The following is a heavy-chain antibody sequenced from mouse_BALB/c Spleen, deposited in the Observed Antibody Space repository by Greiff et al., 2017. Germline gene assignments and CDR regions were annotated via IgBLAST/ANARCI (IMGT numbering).Heavy chain of an antibody. D-gene: IGHD1-1*01. CDR2: IDPETGGT. Sequence: SGAELVRPGASVTLSCKASGYTFTDYEMHWVKQTPVHGLEWIGAIDPETGGTAYNQKFKGKATLTADKSSSTAYMELRSLTSEDSAVYYCTRPVVAKAMDYWGQGTSVTVSS. CDR3: TRPVVAKAMDY. J-gene: IGHJ4*01. V-gene: IGHV1-15*01. CDR1: GYTFTDYE.